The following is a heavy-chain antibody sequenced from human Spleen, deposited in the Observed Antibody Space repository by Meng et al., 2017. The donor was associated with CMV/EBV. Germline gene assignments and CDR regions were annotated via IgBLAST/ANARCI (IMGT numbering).Heavy chain of an antibody. D-gene: IGHD2-2*01. Sequence: GDYWSWIRKPQGKGLEWIGEINHSGSTNYNPSLKSRVTISVDTSKNQFSLKLSSVTAADTAVYYCARGGEDCSSTSCYERENWFDPWGQGTLVTVSS. J-gene: IGHJ5*02. CDR1: GDY. CDR3: ARGGEDCSSTSCYERENWFDP. CDR2: INHSGST. V-gene: IGHV4-34*01.